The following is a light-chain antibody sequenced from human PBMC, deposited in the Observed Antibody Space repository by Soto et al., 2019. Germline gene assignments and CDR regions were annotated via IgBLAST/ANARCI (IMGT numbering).Light chain of an antibody. CDR1: QSVSSSY. CDR2: ATS. Sequence: EIVLTQSPGTLSWSSGERATLSCRASQSVSSSYLAWYQQKPGQAPRLLVYATSSRATGIPDRFSGSGSGTDFTLTISRLEPEDFAVYYCQQYGSSSFTFGQGTKLEIK. V-gene: IGKV3-20*01. J-gene: IGKJ2*01. CDR3: QQYGSSSFT.